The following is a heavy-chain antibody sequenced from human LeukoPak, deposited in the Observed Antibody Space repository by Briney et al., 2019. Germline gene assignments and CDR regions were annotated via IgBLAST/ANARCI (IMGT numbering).Heavy chain of an antibody. CDR1: GYTFTSYD. J-gene: IGHJ2*01. D-gene: IGHD3-22*01. Sequence: ASVKVSCKASGYTFTSYDINWVRQATGQGLEWMGWMTPNSGNTGYAQKFQGRVTMTRNTSISTAYMELSSLRSEGTAVYYCARGAGGPTYYYDSSGYSARYFDLWGRGTLVTVSS. CDR3: ARGAGGPTYYYDSSGYSARYFDL. V-gene: IGHV1-8*01. CDR2: MTPNSGNT.